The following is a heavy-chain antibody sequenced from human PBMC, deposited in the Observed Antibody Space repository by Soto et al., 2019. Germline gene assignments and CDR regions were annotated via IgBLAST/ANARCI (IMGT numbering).Heavy chain of an antibody. CDR2: IIPIFGTA. V-gene: IGHV1-69*01. D-gene: IGHD1-26*01. J-gene: IGHJ4*02. CDR3: ARDGGRHSWGIEY. Sequence: QVQLVQSGAEVKKPGSSVKVSCKASGGTFSSYSITWVRQAPGQGLEWMGEIIPIFGTANYAQKFQGRVTSTADESLSTAYMAMSSLRSEDTAVYYCARDGGRHSWGIEYWGQGALVTGSS. CDR1: GGTFSSYS.